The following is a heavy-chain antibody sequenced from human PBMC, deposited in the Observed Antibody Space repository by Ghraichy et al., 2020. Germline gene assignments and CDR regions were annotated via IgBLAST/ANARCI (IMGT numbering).Heavy chain of an antibody. V-gene: IGHV3-23*01. CDR2: ISGSGGST. Sequence: GGSLRLSCAASGFTFSSYAMSWVRQAPGKGLEWVSAISGSGGSTYYADSVKGRFTISRDNSKNTLYLQMNSLRAEDTAVYYCAKVEAGSQLPPPYYYYGMAVGGQGTTVTVS. J-gene: IGHJ6*02. D-gene: IGHD2-2*01. CDR3: AKVEAGSQLPPPYYYYGMAV. CDR1: GFTFSSYA.